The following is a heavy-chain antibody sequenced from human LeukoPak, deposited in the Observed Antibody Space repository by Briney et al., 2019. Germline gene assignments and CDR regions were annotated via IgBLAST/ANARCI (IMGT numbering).Heavy chain of an antibody. V-gene: IGHV3-9*01. CDR3: AKGLYAGQMATIDY. J-gene: IGHJ4*02. CDR2: ISWNSGSI. D-gene: IGHD5-24*01. CDR1: GFTFDDYA. Sequence: GRSLRLSCTASGFTFDDYAMHWVRRAPGKGLEWVSGISWNSGSIGYADSVKGRFTISRDNAKNSLYLQMNSLRAEDTALYYCAKGLYAGQMATIDYWGQGTLVTVSS.